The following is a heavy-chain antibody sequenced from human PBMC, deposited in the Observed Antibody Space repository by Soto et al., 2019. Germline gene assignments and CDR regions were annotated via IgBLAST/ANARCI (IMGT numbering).Heavy chain of an antibody. Sequence: QVQLQESGPGLVKPSETLSLTCTVSGGSINSYYWSWIRQPPGKGLEWIGYIYYSGSTNYNPSLKSRATISLDTSKNQFTLKLSSVTAADTAVYYCARVPWQWLGGYAFDIWGQGTMVTVSS. CDR3: ARVPWQWLGGYAFDI. V-gene: IGHV4-59*01. CDR2: IYYSGST. J-gene: IGHJ3*02. CDR1: GGSINSYY. D-gene: IGHD6-19*01.